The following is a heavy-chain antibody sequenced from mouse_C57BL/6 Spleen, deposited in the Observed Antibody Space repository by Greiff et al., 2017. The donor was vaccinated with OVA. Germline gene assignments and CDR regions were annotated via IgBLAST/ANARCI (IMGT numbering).Heavy chain of an antibody. Sequence: VQLQQPGAELVKPGASVKLSCKASGYTFTSYWMHWVKQRPGRGLEWIGRIDPNSGGTKYNEKFKSKATLTVDKPSSTAYMQLSNLTSEDSAVYYCASYYGSSYGWFAYWGQGTLVTVSA. J-gene: IGHJ3*01. CDR2: IDPNSGGT. V-gene: IGHV1-72*01. CDR3: ASYYGSSYGWFAY. D-gene: IGHD1-1*01. CDR1: GYTFTSYW.